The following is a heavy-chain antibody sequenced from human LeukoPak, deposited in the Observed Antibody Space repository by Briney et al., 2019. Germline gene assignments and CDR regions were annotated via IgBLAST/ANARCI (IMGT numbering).Heavy chain of an antibody. Sequence: PGGSLRLSCAASGFIFSSYAMSWVRQAPGKGLEWVSAISGSGGNTYYAGSVKGRFTISRDNSRNTLYLQMNSLRAEDTAIYYCAKYGPQDSGSSHFDYWGQGALVTVSS. D-gene: IGHD1-26*01. V-gene: IGHV3-23*01. J-gene: IGHJ4*02. CDR2: ISGSGGNT. CDR3: AKYGPQDSGSSHFDY. CDR1: GFIFSSYA.